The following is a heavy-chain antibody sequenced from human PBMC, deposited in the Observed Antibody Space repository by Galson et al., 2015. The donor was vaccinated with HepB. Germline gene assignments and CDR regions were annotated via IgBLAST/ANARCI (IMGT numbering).Heavy chain of an antibody. CDR1: GFTFSDYY. Sequence: SLRLSCAASGFTFSDYYMSWIRQAPGKGLEWVSYISSSGSTIYYADSVKGRFTISRDNAKNSLYLQMNSLRAEDTAVYYCARDIVWGSGWRRFDPWGQGTLVTVSS. D-gene: IGHD6-19*01. CDR3: ARDIVWGSGWRRFDP. J-gene: IGHJ5*02. CDR2: ISSSGSTI. V-gene: IGHV3-11*01.